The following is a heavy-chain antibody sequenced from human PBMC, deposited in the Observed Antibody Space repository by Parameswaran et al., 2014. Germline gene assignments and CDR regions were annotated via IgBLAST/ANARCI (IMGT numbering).Heavy chain of an antibody. V-gene: IGHV1-18*01. CDR3: ARDSNDFWSGYSYMDV. CDR2: ISAYNGNT. Sequence: WVRQAPGQGLEWMGWISAYNGNTNYAQKLQGRVTMTTDTSTSTAYMELRSLRSDDTAVYYCARDSNDFWSGYSYMDVWGKGTTVTVSS. D-gene: IGHD3-3*01. J-gene: IGHJ6*03.